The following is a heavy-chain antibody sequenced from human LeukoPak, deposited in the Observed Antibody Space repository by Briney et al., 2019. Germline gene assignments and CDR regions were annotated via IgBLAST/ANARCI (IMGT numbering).Heavy chain of an antibody. J-gene: IGHJ4*02. Sequence: GGSLRLSCAASGFTFSSYWMRWVRQAPGKGLVWVSRINSDGSSTSYADSVKGRFTISRDNAKNTLYLQMNSLRAEDTAMYYCARGSGSFASDYWGQGTLVTVSS. V-gene: IGHV3-74*01. CDR3: ARGSGSFASDY. D-gene: IGHD3-10*01. CDR1: GFTFSSYW. CDR2: INSDGSST.